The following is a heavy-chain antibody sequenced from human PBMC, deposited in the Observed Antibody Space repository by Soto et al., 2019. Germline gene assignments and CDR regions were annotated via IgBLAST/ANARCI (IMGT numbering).Heavy chain of an antibody. D-gene: IGHD3-16*02. CDR1: GFTFSSYA. V-gene: IGHV3-30-3*01. J-gene: IGHJ4*01. CDR3: AGGGTFGGVIVPYFDY. CDR2: ISYDGSNK. Sequence: GGSLRLSCAASGFTFSSYAMHWVRQAPGKGLEWVAVISYDGSNKYYADSVKGRFTISRDNSKNTLYLQMNSLRSEDTAVYYCAGGGTFGGVIVPYFDYWGQ.